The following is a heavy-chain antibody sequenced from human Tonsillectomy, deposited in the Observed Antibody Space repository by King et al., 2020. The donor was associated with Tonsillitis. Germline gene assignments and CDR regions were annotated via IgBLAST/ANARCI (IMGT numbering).Heavy chain of an antibody. CDR1: GGSISSNSYY. CDR2: MYYSGST. CDR3: ARHRRVVLGRDAPDS. J-gene: IGHJ4*02. D-gene: IGHD2-8*01. V-gene: IGHV4-39*01. Sequence: QLQESGPGLVNPSETLSLTCTVSGGSISSNSYYWGWIRQPPGKGLEWIGSMYYSGSTYYNPSLKSRVTISVDTSKNQFSLKLRSVTAADTAVYYCARHRRVVLGRDAPDSWGQGPLFTVSS.